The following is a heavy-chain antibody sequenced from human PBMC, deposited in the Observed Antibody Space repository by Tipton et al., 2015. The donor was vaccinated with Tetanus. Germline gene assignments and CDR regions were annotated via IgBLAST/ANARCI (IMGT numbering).Heavy chain of an antibody. J-gene: IGHJ4*02. D-gene: IGHD1-26*01. V-gene: IGHV4-31*03. CDR3: ARDQARGARGWNYFDY. CDR2: IYNSGST. Sequence: LVKPTQTLSLTCTVSGGSISSGGYYWSWIRQHPGKGLEWIGDIYNSGSTYYNPSLKSRVTISVDTSKNQFSLKLNSVTAADTAVYYCARDQARGARGWNYFDYWGRGSLVTVSS. CDR1: GGSISSGGYY.